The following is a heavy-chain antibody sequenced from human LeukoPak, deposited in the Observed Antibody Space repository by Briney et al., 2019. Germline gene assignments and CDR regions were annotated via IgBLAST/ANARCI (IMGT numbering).Heavy chain of an antibody. CDR1: GGSISSYY. CDR2: IYYSGGT. J-gene: IGHJ4*02. V-gene: IGHV4-59*08. CDR3: ARLWDSSSSLDY. D-gene: IGHD6-6*01. Sequence: SESLSLTCTVSGGSISSYYWTWIRQPPGKGLGLEWIGYIYYSGGTNYNPSLKGRVTISIDTSKNQVSLKLSSVTAADTAVYYCARLWDSSSSLDYWGQGTLVTVSS.